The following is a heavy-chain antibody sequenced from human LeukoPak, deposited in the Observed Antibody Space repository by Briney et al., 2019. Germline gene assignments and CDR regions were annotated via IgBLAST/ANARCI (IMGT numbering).Heavy chain of an antibody. D-gene: IGHD3-22*01. CDR2: IYPGDSDT. Sequence: GESLQISRKGSGSSFTSYWIGWVHQLPGKGAELVGIIYPGDSDTRYSQSFQGQVTISADKSISTAYLQWSSLKASDTAMYYCARHYDSSGYGPHDAFDIWGQGTMVTVSS. CDR3: ARHYDSSGYGPHDAFDI. J-gene: IGHJ3*02. CDR1: GSSFTSYW. V-gene: IGHV5-51*07.